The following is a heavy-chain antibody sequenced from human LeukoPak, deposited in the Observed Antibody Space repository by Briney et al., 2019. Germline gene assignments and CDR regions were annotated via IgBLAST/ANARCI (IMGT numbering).Heavy chain of an antibody. J-gene: IGHJ4*02. Sequence: GGSLRLSCAASGFTFSSYAMSWVRQAPGKGLGWVSAISGSGGSTYYADSVKGRFTISRDNSKNTLYLQMNSLRAEDTAVYYCARDHSKGRFSPSSEYWGQGTLVTVSS. V-gene: IGHV3-23*01. CDR1: GFTFSSYA. D-gene: IGHD3-3*01. CDR2: ISGSGGST. CDR3: ARDHSKGRFSPSSEY.